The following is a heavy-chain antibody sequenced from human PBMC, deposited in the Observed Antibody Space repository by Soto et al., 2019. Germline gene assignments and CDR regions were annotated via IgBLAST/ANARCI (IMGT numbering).Heavy chain of an antibody. D-gene: IGHD6-13*01. V-gene: IGHV1-69*01. J-gene: IGHJ3*01. CDR3: ARGGTSGWLKGAYDV. CDR2: IIPMFGIP. CDR1: GGTLNKHA. Sequence: QVQLVQSGAEVQKPGSSVKVSCKASGGTLNKHAITWVRRAPGQGLEWLGGIIPMFGIPNYPQKFQGRVTITADDSTNTSHMELHSLTSDDTAVYYCARGGTSGWLKGAYDVWGQGTMVTVSS.